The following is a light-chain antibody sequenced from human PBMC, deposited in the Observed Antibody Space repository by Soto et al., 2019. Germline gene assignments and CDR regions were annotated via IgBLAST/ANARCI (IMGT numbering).Light chain of an antibody. CDR3: QQHSSSPPT. CDR2: GVS. V-gene: IGKV3D-15*01. CDR1: QSVSSN. J-gene: IGKJ4*01. Sequence: IVMTQSPATLSVSPGERATLSVRASQSVSSNLAWYQQKPGQAPRLLIYGVSSRATGIPARFSGSGSGTDFTLTISSLEPEDFAVYYCQQHSSSPPTFGGGTKLDIK.